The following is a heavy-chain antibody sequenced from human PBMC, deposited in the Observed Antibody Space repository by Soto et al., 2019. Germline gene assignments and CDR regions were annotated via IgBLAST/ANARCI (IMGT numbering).Heavy chain of an antibody. Sequence: SETLSLTCTVSGGSISSNIYYGGWIRQPPGKGLEWIGNIHYSGSTYYDSSLKSRVTISVDTSKNQFSLKLSSVTAADTAVYYCAKSATVPAAIAYWGQGTLVTVSS. CDR3: AKSATVPAAIAY. CDR2: IHYSGST. D-gene: IGHD2-2*02. CDR1: GGSISSNIYY. J-gene: IGHJ4*02. V-gene: IGHV4-39*01.